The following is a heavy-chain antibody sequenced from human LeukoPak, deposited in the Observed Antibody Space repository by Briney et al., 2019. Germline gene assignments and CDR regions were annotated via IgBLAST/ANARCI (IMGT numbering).Heavy chain of an antibody. CDR3: AKGSYYDSSGSFYFDY. CDR1: GFTFSSYA. Sequence: GGSLRLSCAASGFTFSSYAMSWVRQAPGKGLEWVSGISGSGDNTYYADSVKGRFTISRDNSKNTLYVQVNSLGAEDTAAYYCAKGSYYDSSGSFYFDYWGQGTLVTVSS. J-gene: IGHJ4*02. CDR2: ISGSGDNT. V-gene: IGHV3-23*01. D-gene: IGHD3-22*01.